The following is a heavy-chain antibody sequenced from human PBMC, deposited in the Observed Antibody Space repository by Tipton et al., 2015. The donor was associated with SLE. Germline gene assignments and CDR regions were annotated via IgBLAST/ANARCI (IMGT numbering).Heavy chain of an antibody. D-gene: IGHD1-26*01. J-gene: IGHJ4*02. CDR2: ISSSSSHI. CDR3: ARFEIVGVD. V-gene: IGHV3-21*01. CDR1: GITVSSNH. Sequence: SLRLSCAASGITVSSNHMSWVRQAPGKGLEWVSSISSSSSHIFYADSVKGRFTISRDNAKNSVYLEMNNLRAEDTAVYYCARFEIVGVDWGQGTLVTVSS.